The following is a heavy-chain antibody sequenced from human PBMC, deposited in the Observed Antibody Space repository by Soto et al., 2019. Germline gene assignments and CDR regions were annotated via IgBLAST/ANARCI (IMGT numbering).Heavy chain of an antibody. D-gene: IGHD3-3*01. Sequence: SVKVSCKASGGTFSSYAISWVRQAPGQGLEWMGGIIPIFGTANYAQKFQGRVTITADESTSTAYMELSSLRSEDTAVYYCARESITIFGVAYYYYYGMDVWGQGTTVTVSS. CDR3: ARESITIFGVAYYYYYGMDV. J-gene: IGHJ6*02. V-gene: IGHV1-69*13. CDR2: IIPIFGTA. CDR1: GGTFSSYA.